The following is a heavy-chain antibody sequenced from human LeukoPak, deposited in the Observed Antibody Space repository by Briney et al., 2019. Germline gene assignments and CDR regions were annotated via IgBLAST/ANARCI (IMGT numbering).Heavy chain of an antibody. CDR2: IFHSGRT. Sequence: SETLSLTCTVSGGSIRDNNYYWGWIRQPPGKCLEWIGGIFHSGRTFYNPSLRSRVSMSVDTSKKQIALTVSSVTAADTAVYYCARLLSYDILTDNYYKYYMDVWGKGATVTVSS. V-gene: IGHV4-39*01. J-gene: IGHJ6*03. CDR3: ARLLSYDILTDNYYKYYMDV. CDR1: GGSIRDNNYY. D-gene: IGHD3-9*01.